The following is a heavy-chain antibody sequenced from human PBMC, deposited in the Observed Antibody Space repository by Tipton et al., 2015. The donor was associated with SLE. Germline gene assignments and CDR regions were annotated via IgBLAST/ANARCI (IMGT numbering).Heavy chain of an antibody. CDR2: ISGSGGST. J-gene: IGHJ6*02. V-gene: IGHV3-23*01. Sequence: SLRLSCAASGFTFSSYAMSWVRQAPGKGLEWVSAISGSGGSTYYADSVKGLFTISRDNSKNTLYLQMNSLRAEVTAVYYCVTPVRFLGWYYGVSVWAQGTAVTVSS. D-gene: IGHD7-27*01. CDR1: GFTFSSYA. CDR3: VTPVRFLGWYYGVSV.